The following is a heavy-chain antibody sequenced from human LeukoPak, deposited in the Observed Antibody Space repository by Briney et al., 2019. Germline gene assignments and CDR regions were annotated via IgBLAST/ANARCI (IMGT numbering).Heavy chain of an antibody. CDR3: AGSMVRGVIIHKRWYFDY. J-gene: IGHJ4*02. Sequence: ASVKVSCKASGGTFSSYAISWVQQAPGQGLEWMGGIIPIFGTANYAQKFQGRVTITADESTSTAYMELSSLRSEDTAVYYCAGSMVRGVIIHKRWYFDYWGQGTLVTVSS. V-gene: IGHV1-69*13. D-gene: IGHD3-10*01. CDR2: IIPIFGTA. CDR1: GGTFSSYA.